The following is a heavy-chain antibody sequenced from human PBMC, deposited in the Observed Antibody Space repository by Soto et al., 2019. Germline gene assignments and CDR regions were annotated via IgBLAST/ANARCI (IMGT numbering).Heavy chain of an antibody. Sequence: LSLTCTVSGGSISSYYWSWIRQPPGKGLEWIGYIYYSGSTNYNPSLKSRVTISVDTSKNQFSLKLSSVTAADTAVYYCARDHGLVVTAMDYYYYGIYVWGQGTTVTVS. CDR2: IYYSGST. CDR1: GGSISSYY. J-gene: IGHJ6*02. V-gene: IGHV4-59*01. D-gene: IGHD5-18*01. CDR3: ARDHGLVVTAMDYYYYGIYV.